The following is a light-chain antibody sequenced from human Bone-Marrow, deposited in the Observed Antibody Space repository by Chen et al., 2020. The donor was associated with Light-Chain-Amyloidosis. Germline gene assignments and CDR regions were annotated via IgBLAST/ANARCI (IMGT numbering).Light chain of an antibody. CDR2: WAS. Sequence: DIVMTQSPDSLAVSLGERATINCKSSQSVLSSSNNKNYLAWYQQKPGQPPKLLIYWASTRESGVPDRFSGSGSGTDFTLTISSLQAEDVAVYYCQQYYSGSPRTFGQGTKVEIK. CDR3: QQYYSGSPRT. V-gene: IGKV4-1*01. J-gene: IGKJ1*01. CDR1: QSVLSSSNNKNY.